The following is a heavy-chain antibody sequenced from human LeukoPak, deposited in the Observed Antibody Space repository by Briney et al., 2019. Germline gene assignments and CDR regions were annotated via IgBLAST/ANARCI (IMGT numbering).Heavy chain of an antibody. D-gene: IGHD4-17*01. Sequence: GGSLRLSCAASAFTFSSYAMSWVRQAPGKGLEWVSGISGSGSITYYADSVKGRFTISRDNSKNTLYLQMNSLRAEDTAVYYCAKDLYGDYDNDYWGQGTLVTVSS. CDR3: AKDLYGDYDNDY. CDR1: AFTFSSYA. V-gene: IGHV3-23*01. J-gene: IGHJ4*02. CDR2: ISGSGSIT.